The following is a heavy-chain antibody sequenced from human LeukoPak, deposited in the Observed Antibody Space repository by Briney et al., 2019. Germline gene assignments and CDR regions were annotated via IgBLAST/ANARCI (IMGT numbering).Heavy chain of an antibody. D-gene: IGHD3-3*01. CDR3: ASRIFGVVTGDY. J-gene: IGHJ4*02. V-gene: IGHV3-21*01. CDR2: ISSSSSYI. CDR1: GFTFSSYS. Sequence: GGSLRLSCAASGFTFSSYSMNWVRQAPGKGLEWVSSISSSSSYIYYADSVKGRFTISRDNAKNSLYLQMSSLRAEDTAVYYCASRIFGVVTGDYWGQGTLVTVSS.